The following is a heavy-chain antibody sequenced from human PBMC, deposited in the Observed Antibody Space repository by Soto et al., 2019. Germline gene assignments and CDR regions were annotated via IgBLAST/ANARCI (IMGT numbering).Heavy chain of an antibody. CDR1: GFTFSVFA. Sequence: GGSLRLSCEASGFTFSVFALHWVRQAPGKGLEWVASLSFDGKNKYFADSAKGRFTISRDNSKNTMYLQMSSLRPEDTAVYHCAKEYGSAWYNYLDPWGQGTLVTVSS. J-gene: IGHJ5*02. V-gene: IGHV3-30*18. D-gene: IGHD2-15*01. CDR3: AKEYGSAWYNYLDP. CDR2: LSFDGKNK.